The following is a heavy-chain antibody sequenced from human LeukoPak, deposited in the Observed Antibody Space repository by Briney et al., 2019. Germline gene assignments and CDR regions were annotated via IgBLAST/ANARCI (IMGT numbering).Heavy chain of an antibody. Sequence: KWVCQAPGKGLEWVSTISMSSSYMYYADSVRGRFTISRDNAKNSLYLQMTSLRAEDAAVYYCAREDYSSGNPTIDHCGQGTLVTVSS. J-gene: IGHJ4*02. CDR2: ISMSSSYM. V-gene: IGHV3-21*01. CDR3: AREDYSSGNPTIDH. D-gene: IGHD3-10*01.